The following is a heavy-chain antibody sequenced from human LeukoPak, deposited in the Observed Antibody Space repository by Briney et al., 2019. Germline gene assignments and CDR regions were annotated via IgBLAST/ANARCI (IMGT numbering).Heavy chain of an antibody. Sequence: PSETLSLTCTVSGGSISSYYWSWIRQPAGKGLEWIGRIHASGNSNYNPSFKSRVTMSVDTSKNQFSLNLSSVTAADTAVHFCASEIAAAGRGIGYWGQGTLATVSS. CDR1: GGSISSYY. V-gene: IGHV4-4*07. CDR2: IHASGNS. J-gene: IGHJ4*02. CDR3: ASEIAAAGRGIGY. D-gene: IGHD6-13*01.